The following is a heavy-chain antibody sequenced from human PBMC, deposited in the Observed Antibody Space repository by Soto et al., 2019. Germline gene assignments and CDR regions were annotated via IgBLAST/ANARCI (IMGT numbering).Heavy chain of an antibody. V-gene: IGHV3-21*01. Sequence: EVQLVESGGGLVQPGGSLRLSCAASGFTFSCYTMNWVRQAPGKGLEWVSCISSSSSYLYYADSGKGRFTISRDNAKNSLYLQMNSPRAEDTAVYSCARDNFNYGDYFLFDYWGQGTLVTVSS. J-gene: IGHJ4*02. D-gene: IGHD4-17*01. CDR1: GFTFSCYT. CDR3: ARDNFNYGDYFLFDY. CDR2: ISSSSSYL.